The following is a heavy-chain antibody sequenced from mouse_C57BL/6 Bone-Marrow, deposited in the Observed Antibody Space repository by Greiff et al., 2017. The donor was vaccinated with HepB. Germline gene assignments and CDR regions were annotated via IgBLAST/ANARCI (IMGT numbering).Heavy chain of an antibody. V-gene: IGHV5-9*01. CDR1: GFTFCSYT. Sequence: EVKVVESGGGLVKPGGSLKLSCAASGFTFCSYTMSWVRQTPEKRLEWVATISGGGGNTYYPDSVKGRFTISRDNAKNTLYLQMSSLRSEDTALYYCARPLYYDYAHYYAMDYWGQGTSVTVSS. D-gene: IGHD2-4*01. CDR2: ISGGGGNT. CDR3: ARPLYYDYAHYYAMDY. J-gene: IGHJ4*01.